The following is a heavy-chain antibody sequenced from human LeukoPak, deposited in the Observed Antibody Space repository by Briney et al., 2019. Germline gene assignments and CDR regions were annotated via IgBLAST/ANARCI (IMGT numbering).Heavy chain of an antibody. CDR2: IYYSGST. Sequence: SETLSLTCTVSGGSISSSSYYWGWIRQPPGKGLEWIGSIYYSGSTYYNPSLKSRVTISVDTSKNQFSLKLSSVTAADTAVYYCAREVPGITIFGVVIHHWFDPWGQGTLVTVSS. D-gene: IGHD3-3*01. J-gene: IGHJ5*02. CDR1: GGSISSSSYY. CDR3: AREVPGITIFGVVIHHWFDP. V-gene: IGHV4-39*07.